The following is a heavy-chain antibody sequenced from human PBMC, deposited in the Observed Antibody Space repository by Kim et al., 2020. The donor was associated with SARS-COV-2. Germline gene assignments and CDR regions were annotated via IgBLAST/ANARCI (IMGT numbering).Heavy chain of an antibody. CDR2: ISSSSSYI. V-gene: IGHV3-21*01. CDR3: ARVATYYYDSSGYWRTNWYFDL. CDR1: GFTFSSYS. D-gene: IGHD3-22*01. J-gene: IGHJ2*01. Sequence: GGSLRLSCAASGFTFSSYSMNWVRQAPGKGLEWVSSISSSSSYIYYADSVKGRFTISRDNAKNSLYLQMNSLRAEDTAVYYCARVATYYYDSSGYWRTNWYFDLWGRGTWSLSPQ.